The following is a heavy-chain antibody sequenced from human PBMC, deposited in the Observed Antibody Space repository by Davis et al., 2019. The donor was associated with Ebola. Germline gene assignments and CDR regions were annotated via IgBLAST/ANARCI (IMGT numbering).Heavy chain of an antibody. CDR1: GGTFSSYA. Sequence: SVKVSCKASGGTFSSYAISWVRQAPGQGLEWMGGIIPIFGTANYAQKFQGRVTITADESTSTAYMELSSLRSEDTAIYFCARETRDPLPFLEWPRPDYTLDVWGQGTTVTVSS. V-gene: IGHV1-69*13. J-gene: IGHJ6*02. CDR3: ARETRDPLPFLEWPRPDYTLDV. D-gene: IGHD3-3*01. CDR2: IIPIFGTA.